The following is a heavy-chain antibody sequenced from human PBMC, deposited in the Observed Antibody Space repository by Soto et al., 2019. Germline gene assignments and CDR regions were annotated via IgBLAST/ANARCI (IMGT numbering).Heavy chain of an antibody. CDR3: ARGVKRVAGTAYYYYMDV. CDR1: GFTFSSYS. J-gene: IGHJ6*03. V-gene: IGHV3-21*01. CDR2: ISSSSSYI. Sequence: GGSLRLSCAASGFTFSSYSMNWVRQAPGKGLEWVPSISSSSSYIYYADSVKGRFTISRDNAKNSLYLQMNSLRAEDTAVYYCARGVKRVAGTAYYYYMDVWGKGTTVTVSS. D-gene: IGHD6-19*01.